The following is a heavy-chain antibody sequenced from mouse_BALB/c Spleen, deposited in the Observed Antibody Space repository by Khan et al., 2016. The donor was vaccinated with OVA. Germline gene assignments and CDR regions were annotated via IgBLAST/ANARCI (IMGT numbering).Heavy chain of an antibody. Sequence: EVQVVESGGDLVEPGGSLKLSCAASGFTFSTYGMSWVRQTPDKGLEWVATISTGGHYTYYPDSVRGRFTISRDNAKNTLYLQMTSLTSEDTAMFYCARLAYYYDSEGFAYWGQGTLVTVSA. J-gene: IGHJ3*01. CDR1: GFTFSTYG. V-gene: IGHV5-6*01. D-gene: IGHD1-1*01. CDR2: ISTGGHYT. CDR3: ARLAYYYDSEGFAY.